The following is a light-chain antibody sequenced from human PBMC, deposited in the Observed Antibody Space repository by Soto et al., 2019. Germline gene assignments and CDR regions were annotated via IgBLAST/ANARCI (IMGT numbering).Light chain of an antibody. CDR3: MCYAGGNNWV. V-gene: IGLV1-51*01. CDR2: DVT. Sequence: QSVMTQPPSVSAAPGQKVTISCSGSSSNIGGNSVSWYQQLPGTAPKLLIYDVTKRPSGVPDRFSGSKSANTASLTVSGLQAEDEADYYCMCYAGGNNWVFGGGTKVTVL. J-gene: IGLJ3*02. CDR1: SSNIGGNS.